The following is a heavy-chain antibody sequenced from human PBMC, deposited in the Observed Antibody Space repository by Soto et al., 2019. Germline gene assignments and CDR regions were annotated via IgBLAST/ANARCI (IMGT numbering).Heavy chain of an antibody. Sequence: GGSLRLSCAASGLIFSNDAMSWVRQVPGKGLEWVSGISGSGDSTYYADSVKGRFTISRDNSKNTLYLQMSSLRAEDTAVYYCAKVVQLTGSITGTTWWLDPWGQGTLVTVSS. J-gene: IGHJ5*02. V-gene: IGHV3-23*01. D-gene: IGHD1-7*01. CDR2: ISGSGDST. CDR1: GLIFSNDA. CDR3: AKVVQLTGSITGTTWWLDP.